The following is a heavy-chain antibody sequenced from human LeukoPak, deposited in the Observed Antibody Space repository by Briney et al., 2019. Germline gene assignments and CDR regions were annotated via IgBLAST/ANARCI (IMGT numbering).Heavy chain of an antibody. J-gene: IGHJ4*02. CDR1: GFTFSSYS. Sequence: PAGSLRLSCAASGFTFSSYSMNWVRQAPGKGLEWVSSISSSSSYIYYADSVKGRFTISRDNAKNTLYLQMNSLRAEDTAVYYCAKEAVPTMIVVEYFDYWGQGTLVTVSS. CDR2: ISSSSSYI. CDR3: AKEAVPTMIVVEYFDY. D-gene: IGHD3-22*01. V-gene: IGHV3-21*04.